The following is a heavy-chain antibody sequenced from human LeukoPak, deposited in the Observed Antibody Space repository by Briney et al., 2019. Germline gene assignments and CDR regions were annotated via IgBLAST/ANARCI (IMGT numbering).Heavy chain of an antibody. CDR3: ARAGGRASGSSY. Sequence: GGSLRLSCAASGFTFSNYWMTWVRQAPGKGLEWVANIKQDGSETYYVDSVKGRFTISRDNSNNSLYLQMSSLRAEDTAVYCCARAGGRASGSSYWGQGTLVTVSS. V-gene: IGHV3-7*01. CDR1: GFTFSNYW. CDR2: IKQDGSET. D-gene: IGHD1-26*01. J-gene: IGHJ4*02.